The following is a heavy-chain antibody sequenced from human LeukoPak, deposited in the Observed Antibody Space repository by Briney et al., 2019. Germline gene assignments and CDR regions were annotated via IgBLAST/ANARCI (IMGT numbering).Heavy chain of an antibody. CDR3: ARGPRVGGAQHFDY. J-gene: IGHJ4*02. D-gene: IGHD1-26*01. CDR2: IIPIFGTA. CDR1: GGTLSSYA. V-gene: IGHV1-69*05. Sequence: SVKVSCKASGGTLSSYAISWVRQAPGQGLEWMGGIIPIFGTANYAQKFQGRVTITTDESTSTAYMEASRLRSEDPAVYYCARGPRVGGAQHFDYWAQGTLVTVSS.